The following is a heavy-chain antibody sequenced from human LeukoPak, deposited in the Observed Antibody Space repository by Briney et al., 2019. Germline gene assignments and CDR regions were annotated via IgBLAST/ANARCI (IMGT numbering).Heavy chain of an antibody. J-gene: IGHJ4*02. CDR1: EFSVGSNY. CDR3: ARGSGWYYFDY. Sequence: GGSLRLSCAASEFSVGSNYMTWVRQAPGKGLEWVSLIYSGGSTYYADSVKGRFTISRDNSKNTLYLQMNSLRAEDTAVYYCARGSGWYYFDYWGQGTLVTVSS. D-gene: IGHD6-19*01. V-gene: IGHV3-66*01. CDR2: IYSGGST.